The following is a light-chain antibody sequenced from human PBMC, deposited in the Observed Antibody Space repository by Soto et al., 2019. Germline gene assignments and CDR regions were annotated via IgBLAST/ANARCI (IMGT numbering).Light chain of an antibody. CDR1: SSDVGGYNY. CDR3: SSYAGTNNLV. CDR2: EVT. J-gene: IGLJ2*01. Sequence: QSVLTQPPSASGSPGQSVTISCTGTSSDVGGYNYVSWYQQHPGKAHKLMIYEVTKRPSGVPDHFSGSKSGNTASLTVSGLQAEDEADYYCSSYAGTNNLVFGGGTKVTVL. V-gene: IGLV2-8*01.